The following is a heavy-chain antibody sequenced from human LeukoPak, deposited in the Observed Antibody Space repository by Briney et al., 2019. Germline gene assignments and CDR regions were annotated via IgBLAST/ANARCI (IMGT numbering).Heavy chain of an antibody. CDR1: GDSINNYY. J-gene: IGHJ5*02. CDR3: ARVVRGAVTFNRFDP. CDR2: VAYSGNS. Sequence: SETLSLTRTVSGDSINNYYWSWLRQTPGEGLEWSGFVAYSGNSNYNPSLESRVTISIDTSKNQFSLKLNSVTAADTAMYYCARVVRGAVTFNRFDPWGQGTLVTVSS. D-gene: IGHD3-10*02. V-gene: IGHV4-59*01.